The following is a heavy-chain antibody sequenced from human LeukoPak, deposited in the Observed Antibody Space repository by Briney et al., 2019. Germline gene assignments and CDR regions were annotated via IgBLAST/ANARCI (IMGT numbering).Heavy chain of an antibody. CDR3: KSDLGGRDDQ. Sequence: GGSLSLSCEASGFAFSSYWMHRDRPAPGQGLEWCTSMDPDGRTIDDADTVKGRLTLFRDNAKDTLYLQMSSLRDEDTAVYYCKSDLGGRDDQWGRGTLVTVSS. V-gene: IGHV3-74*01. CDR1: GFAFSSYW. D-gene: IGHD4-23*01. J-gene: IGHJ5*02. CDR2: MDPDGRTI.